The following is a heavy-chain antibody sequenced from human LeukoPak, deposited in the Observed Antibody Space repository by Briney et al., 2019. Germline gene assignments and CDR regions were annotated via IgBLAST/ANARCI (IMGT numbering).Heavy chain of an antibody. V-gene: IGHV3-9*01. D-gene: IGHD5-18*01. J-gene: IGHJ3*02. CDR3: AKDMGYGPRAFDI. CDR1: GFTFSSYG. Sequence: GGSLRLSCAASGFTFSSYGMHWVRQAPGKGLEWVSGISWNSGSIGYADSVKGRFTISRDNAKNSLYLQMNSLRAEDTALYYCAKDMGYGPRAFDIWGQGTMVTVSS. CDR2: ISWNSGSI.